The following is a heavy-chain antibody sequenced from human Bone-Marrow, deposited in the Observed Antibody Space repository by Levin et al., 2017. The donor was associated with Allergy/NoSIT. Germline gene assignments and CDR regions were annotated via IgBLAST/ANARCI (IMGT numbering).Heavy chain of an antibody. CDR2: FSGSSSST. J-gene: IGHJ5*02. Sequence: SGESLKISCAASGFIFSNYGMSWVRQAPGKGLEWVSGFSGSSSSTNYADSVKGRFTISRDNAKNMLYLQMNSLRVEDTAVYYCAKRQFYGSGGFDPWGQGTLVTVAS. V-gene: IGHV3-23*01. CDR3: AKRQFYGSGGFDP. CDR1: GFIFSNYG. D-gene: IGHD3-10*01.